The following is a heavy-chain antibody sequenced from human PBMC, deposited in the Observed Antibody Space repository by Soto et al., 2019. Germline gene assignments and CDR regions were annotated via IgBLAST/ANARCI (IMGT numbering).Heavy chain of an antibody. V-gene: IGHV3-66*01. Sequence: GGSLRLSCAASGFTVSSTYMSWVRQAPGKGLDWVSVIYSGGSTYYTDSVKGRFTISRDNSKNTLYLQMNSLRAEDTAVYYCARAPSPPKYYFDYWGQGIQVTVSS. D-gene: IGHD6-6*01. CDR1: GFTVSSTY. CDR2: IYSGGST. CDR3: ARAPSPPKYYFDY. J-gene: IGHJ4*02.